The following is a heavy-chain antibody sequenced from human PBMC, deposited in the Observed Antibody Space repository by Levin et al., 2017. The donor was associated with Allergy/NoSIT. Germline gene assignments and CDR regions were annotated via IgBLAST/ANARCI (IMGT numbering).Heavy chain of an antibody. V-gene: IGHV3-21*01. Sequence: PGGSLRLSCTGSGFTFRSYSMNWVRQAPGKGLEWVSSITGSSSYIYYADSVRGRFTISRDNAKNSLYLQMNSLRAEDTAVYYCARDSSSGYSYWFDPWGQGTLVTVSS. D-gene: IGHD3-22*01. CDR1: GFTFRSYS. CDR3: ARDSSSGYSYWFDP. CDR2: ITGSSSYI. J-gene: IGHJ5*02.